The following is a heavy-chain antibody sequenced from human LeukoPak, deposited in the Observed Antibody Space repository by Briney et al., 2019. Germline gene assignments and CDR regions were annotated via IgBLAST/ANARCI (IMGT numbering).Heavy chain of an antibody. D-gene: IGHD6-13*01. Sequence: GESLKISCKGPGYSFTSYWIGWVRQMPGKGLEWMGIIYPGDSDTRYSPSFQGQVTISADKSISTAYLQWSSLKASDTAMYYCARHEPYIAAAGPPDYWGQGTLVTVSS. V-gene: IGHV5-51*01. J-gene: IGHJ4*02. CDR1: GYSFTSYW. CDR3: ARHEPYIAAAGPPDY. CDR2: IYPGDSDT.